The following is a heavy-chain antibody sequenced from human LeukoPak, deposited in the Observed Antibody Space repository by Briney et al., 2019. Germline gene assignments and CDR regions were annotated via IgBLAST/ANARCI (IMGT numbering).Heavy chain of an antibody. CDR1: GYTFTGYY. D-gene: IGHD2-21*02. Sequence: ASVKVSCKASGYTFTGYYIHWVRQAPGQGLEWMGWINPSGGSTSYAQKFQGRVTMTRDMSTSTVYMELSSLRSEDTAVYYCARDLSRLVTAIPDYWGQGTLVTVSS. J-gene: IGHJ4*02. V-gene: IGHV1-46*01. CDR2: INPSGGST. CDR3: ARDLSRLVTAIPDY.